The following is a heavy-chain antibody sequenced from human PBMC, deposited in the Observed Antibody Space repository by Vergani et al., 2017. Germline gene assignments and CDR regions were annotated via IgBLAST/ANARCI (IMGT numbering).Heavy chain of an antibody. J-gene: IGHJ4*02. D-gene: IGHD5/OR15-5a*01. V-gene: IGHV3-30*03. CDR2: ISYDGDRR. CDR3: ARCANSVPRLPVY. CDR1: GFSFRGHG. Sequence: QVHLVESGGGVVQPGRSLTLSCVASGFSFRGHGMHWVRQAPGKGLEWVAMISYDGDRRDYGDFAKGRFTISRDSSKSTLFLQMNGLTSEDTAIYYCARCANSVPRLPVYWGQGALVAVSS.